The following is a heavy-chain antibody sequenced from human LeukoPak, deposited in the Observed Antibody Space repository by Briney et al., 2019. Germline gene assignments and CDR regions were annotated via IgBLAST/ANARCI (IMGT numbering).Heavy chain of an antibody. D-gene: IGHD1-14*01. J-gene: IGHJ4*02. Sequence: GSLRLSCAASGSTFSSYWMSWIRQPPGKGLEWIGYIYYSGSTNYNPSLKSRVTISVDTSKNQFSLKLSSVTAADTAVYYCARAPSGIFDYWGQGTLVTVSS. CDR1: GSTFSSYW. CDR3: ARAPSGIFDY. CDR2: IYYSGST. V-gene: IGHV4-59*01.